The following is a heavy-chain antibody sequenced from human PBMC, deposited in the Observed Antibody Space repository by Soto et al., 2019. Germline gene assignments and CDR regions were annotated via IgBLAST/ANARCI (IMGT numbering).Heavy chain of an antibody. CDR1: GFTFSSYA. Sequence: EVQLVESGGGLVQPGGSLRLSCSASGFTFSSYAMHWVCQAPGKGLEYVSAISSNGGSTYYADSVKGRFTISRDNSKNTLYLQMSSLRAEDTAVYYCVKVGPILAAAVYQHWGQGTLVTVSS. J-gene: IGHJ1*01. CDR2: ISSNGGST. V-gene: IGHV3-64D*06. CDR3: VKVGPILAAAVYQH. D-gene: IGHD6-13*01.